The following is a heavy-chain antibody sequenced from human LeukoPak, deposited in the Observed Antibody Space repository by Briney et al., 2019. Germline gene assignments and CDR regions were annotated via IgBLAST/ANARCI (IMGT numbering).Heavy chain of an antibody. Sequence: GGSLRLSCVASGFTFNTFGMQWVRQTPGKGLEWVAVISYDDGSNKYYADSVKGRFTISRDNSKHTVYLEMNSLRVEDTAMYYCSKERPEEYYGSGGYFDYWGQGTLVTVSS. J-gene: IGHJ4*02. D-gene: IGHD3-10*01. CDR3: SKERPEEYYGSGGYFDY. CDR1: GFTFNTFG. CDR2: ISYDDGSNK. V-gene: IGHV3-30*19.